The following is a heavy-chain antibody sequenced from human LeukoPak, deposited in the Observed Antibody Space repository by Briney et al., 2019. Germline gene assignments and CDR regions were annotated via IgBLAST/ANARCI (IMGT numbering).Heavy chain of an antibody. J-gene: IGHJ6*02. V-gene: IGHV4-34*01. CDR2: INHSGST. CDR3: ACGSGTLQGYGMDV. D-gene: IGHD4-11*01. Sequence: PSETLSLTCAVYGGSFSGYYWSWIRQPPGKGLEWIGEINHSGSTNYNPSLKSRVTISVDTSKNQFSLKLSSVTAADTAVYYCACGSGTLQGYGMDVWGQGTTVTVSS. CDR1: GGSFSGYY.